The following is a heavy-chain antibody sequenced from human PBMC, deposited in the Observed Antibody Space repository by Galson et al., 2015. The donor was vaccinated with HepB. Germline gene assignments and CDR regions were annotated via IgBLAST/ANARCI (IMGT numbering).Heavy chain of an antibody. CDR3: ARDPRGFVRGVIVHASPFDY. CDR1: GFTFSSYA. J-gene: IGHJ4*02. V-gene: IGHV3-30*04. Sequence: SLRLSCAASGFTFSSYAIHWVRQAPGKGLEWVAVISYNGSNKYYADSVKGRFTISRDNSKNTLYLQMNSLRAEDTAVYYCARDPRGFVRGVIVHASPFDYWGQGTLVTVSS. CDR2: ISYNGSNK. D-gene: IGHD3-10*01.